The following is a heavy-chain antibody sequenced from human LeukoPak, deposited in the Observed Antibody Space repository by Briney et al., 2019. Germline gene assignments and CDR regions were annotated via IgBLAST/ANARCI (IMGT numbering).Heavy chain of an antibody. CDR2: IWYDGANT. CDR1: GFTFSTFG. J-gene: IGHJ6*03. CDR3: AKESPGYSSDCSYYYYYIDV. V-gene: IGHV3-33*06. D-gene: IGHD5-18*01. Sequence: GGSLRLSCATSGFTFSTFGMHWVRQAPGKGLEWVALIWYDGANTYYADSVKGRFTISRDNSKNTLFLQMNSLRAEDTAVYYCAKESPGYSSDCSYYYYYIDVWGKGTTVTVFS.